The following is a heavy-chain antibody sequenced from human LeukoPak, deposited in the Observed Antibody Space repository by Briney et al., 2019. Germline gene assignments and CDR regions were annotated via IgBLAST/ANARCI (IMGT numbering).Heavy chain of an antibody. CDR2: INPSGGST. J-gene: IGHJ4*02. Sequence: ASVKVSCKASGYTFTSYYMHWVRQAPGQGLEWMGIINPSGGSTTYAQKFQGRVTMTRDTSTSTAYMELSSLRSEDTAVYYCARARTGDFDYWGQGTLVTVSS. CDR1: GYTFTSYY. D-gene: IGHD7-27*01. CDR3: ARARTGDFDY. V-gene: IGHV1-46*01.